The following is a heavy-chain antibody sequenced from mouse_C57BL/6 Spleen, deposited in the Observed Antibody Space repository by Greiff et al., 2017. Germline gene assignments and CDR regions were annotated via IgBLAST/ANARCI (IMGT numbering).Heavy chain of an antibody. D-gene: IGHD1-1*01. CDR1: GYTFTSYW. CDR2: IDPSDSYT. Sequence: QVQLQQSGAELVKPGASVKLSCKASGYTFTSYWMQWVKQRPGQGLEWIGEIDPSDSYTNYNQKFKGKATLTVDTSSSTAYMQLSSLTSEDSAVYYCARRLRGAMDYWGQGTSVTVSS. CDR3: ARRLRGAMDY. V-gene: IGHV1-50*01. J-gene: IGHJ4*01.